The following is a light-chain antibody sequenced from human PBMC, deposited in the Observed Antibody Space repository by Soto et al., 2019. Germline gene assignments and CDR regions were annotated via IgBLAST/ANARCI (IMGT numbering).Light chain of an antibody. CDR2: DAS. Sequence: DIQMTQSPSSLSASVGDRVTIICRASQSVSTRLAWYQQKPGKAPKVLIYDASSWAGGVPSRFTGSGSGTEFTLTINSLQPDDFATYYCQQYSVYWTFGQGTKAEIQ. CDR1: QSVSTR. V-gene: IGKV1-5*02. CDR3: QQYSVYWT. J-gene: IGKJ1*01.